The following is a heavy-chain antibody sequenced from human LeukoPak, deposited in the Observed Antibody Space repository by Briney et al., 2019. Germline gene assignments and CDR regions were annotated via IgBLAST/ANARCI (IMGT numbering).Heavy chain of an antibody. CDR2: INSDGSST. CDR1: GFSFSSYW. J-gene: IGHJ4*02. V-gene: IGHV3-74*01. Sequence: PGGSLRLSCAASGFSFSSYWMHWVRQAPGKGLVWVSRINSDGSSTSYADSVKGRFTISRDNSKNTLYLQMSSLRAEDTAVYYCAKDDWLKWEVWGHWGQGTLVTVSS. CDR3: AKDDWLKWEVWGH. D-gene: IGHD5-24*01.